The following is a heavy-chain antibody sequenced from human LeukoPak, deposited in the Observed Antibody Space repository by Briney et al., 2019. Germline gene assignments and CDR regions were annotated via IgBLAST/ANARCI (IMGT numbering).Heavy chain of an antibody. Sequence: GGSLRLSCAASGFPFSSHAVSWVRQPPGKGLEWVAAISNGKTYYADSVRGRFAISRDDSTNTVYLHMNSLRDEDTALYHCVREAGYCAPVCVKTNWFDPWGPGTLVTVSS. J-gene: IGHJ5*02. CDR2: ISNGKT. D-gene: IGHD2-15*01. CDR1: GFPFSSHA. V-gene: IGHV3-23*01. CDR3: VREAGYCAPVCVKTNWFDP.